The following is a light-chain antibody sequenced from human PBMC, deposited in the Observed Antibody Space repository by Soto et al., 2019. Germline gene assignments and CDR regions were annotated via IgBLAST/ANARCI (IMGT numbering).Light chain of an antibody. CDR2: GAS. CDR3: EQYNNWPSAFT. J-gene: IGKJ3*01. CDR1: QSVAGN. V-gene: IGKV3-15*01. Sequence: EIVMTQSPATLSVSPGERATLSCRASQSVAGNLAWYQQKPGQAPRLLIYGASTRATGIPARCSGSGSGTELTRTISSLQSEDFAVYSCEQYNNWPSAFTFGPGTKLDIK.